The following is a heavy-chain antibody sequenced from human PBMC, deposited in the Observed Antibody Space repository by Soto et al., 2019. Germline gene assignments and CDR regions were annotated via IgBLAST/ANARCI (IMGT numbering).Heavy chain of an antibody. V-gene: IGHV1-58*01. CDR3: AAEYDFWSGTDAFDI. J-gene: IGHJ3*02. D-gene: IGHD3-3*01. Sequence: QMQLVQSGPEVKKPGTSVKVSCKASGFTFTSSAVQWVRQARGQRLEWIGWIVVGSGNTNYAQKFQERVTITRDMSTSTAYMELSSLRSEDTAVYYCAAEYDFWSGTDAFDIWGKGTMVTVSS. CDR2: IVVGSGNT. CDR1: GFTFTSSA.